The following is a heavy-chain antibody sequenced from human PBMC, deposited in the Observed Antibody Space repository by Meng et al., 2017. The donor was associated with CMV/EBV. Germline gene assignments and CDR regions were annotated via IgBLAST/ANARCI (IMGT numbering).Heavy chain of an antibody. D-gene: IGHD2-15*01. CDR1: GGSISSYY. J-gene: IGHJ6*02. CDR3: GRGGGICSGGSCYPLGYYGMDV. Sequence: SETLSLTCTVSGGSISSYYWSWIRQPPGKGLEWIGYIYYSGSTNYNPSLKSRVTISVDTSKNQFSLKLSSVTAADTAVYYCGRGGGICSGGSCYPLGYYGMDVWGQGTTVTVSS. V-gene: IGHV4-59*01. CDR2: IYYSGST.